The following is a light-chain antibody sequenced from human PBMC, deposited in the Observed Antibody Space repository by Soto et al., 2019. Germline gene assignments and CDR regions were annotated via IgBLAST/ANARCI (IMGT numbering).Light chain of an antibody. Sequence: EIVMTQSPATLSVSPGERATLSCRASQSVSSKLAWYQHKPGQAPRLFIYDASTRATGIPARFSGSGSGTEFTLIISSLQSEDFAVYYCQQYNNWWTFGQGTKVEIK. V-gene: IGKV3-15*01. CDR3: QQYNNWWT. CDR1: QSVSSK. J-gene: IGKJ1*01. CDR2: DAS.